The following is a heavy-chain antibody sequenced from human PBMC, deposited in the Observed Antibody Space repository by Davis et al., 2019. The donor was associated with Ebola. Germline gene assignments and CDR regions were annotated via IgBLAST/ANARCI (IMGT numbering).Heavy chain of an antibody. CDR3: ARDPSTSSWYVDY. Sequence: ASVKVSCKASAYTFTTYYMHWVRQAPGQGLEWMGWINPNSGGTNYAQKFQGRITMTRDTSISTAYMELSRLRSDDTAMYYCARDPSTSSWYVDYWGQGTLVTVSS. CDR1: AYTFTTYY. J-gene: IGHJ4*02. D-gene: IGHD6-13*01. CDR2: INPNSGGT. V-gene: IGHV1-2*02.